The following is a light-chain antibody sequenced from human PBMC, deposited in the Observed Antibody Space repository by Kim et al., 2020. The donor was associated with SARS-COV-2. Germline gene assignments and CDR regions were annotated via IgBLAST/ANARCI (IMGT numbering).Light chain of an antibody. V-gene: IGLV3-19*01. CDR1: SLRSYY. CDR3: NSRDSSGNHQVV. CDR2: GKN. J-gene: IGLJ2*01. Sequence: SSELTQDPAVSVALGQTVRITCQGDSLRSYYASWYQQKPGQAPVLVIYGKNNRPSGIPDRFSGSSSGNTASLTITGAQAEDEADSYCNSRDSSGNHQVVF.